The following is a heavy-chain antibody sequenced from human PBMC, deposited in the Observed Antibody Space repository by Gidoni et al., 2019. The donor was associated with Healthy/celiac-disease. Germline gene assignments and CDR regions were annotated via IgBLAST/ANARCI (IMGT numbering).Heavy chain of an antibody. CDR3: ARDRKYYYDSSGLDI. CDR1: GGTFSSYA. D-gene: IGHD3-22*01. CDR2: IIPILGIA. J-gene: IGHJ3*02. Sequence: QVQLVQSGAEVKKPGSSVKVSCKASGGTFSSYAISWVRQAPGQGLEWMGRIIPILGIANYAQKFQGRVTITADKSTSTAYMELSSLRSEDTAVYYCARDRKYYYDSSGLDIWGQGTMVTVSS. V-gene: IGHV1-69*04.